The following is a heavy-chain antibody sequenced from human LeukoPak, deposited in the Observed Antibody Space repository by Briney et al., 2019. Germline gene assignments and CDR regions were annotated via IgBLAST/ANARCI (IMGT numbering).Heavy chain of an antibody. CDR2: MKEDGGVI. V-gene: IGHV3-7*03. D-gene: IGHD4-23*01. Sequence: PGGSLRLTCEASAFTFSSYWMSWVRQAPGKGLEWVANMKEDGGVINYVDSVKGRFTISRDNAKNSLFLQMNSLRVEDTAVYYCARDRGYSTFDYWGQGTLVTVSS. CDR3: ARDRGYSTFDY. CDR1: AFTFSSYW. J-gene: IGHJ4*02.